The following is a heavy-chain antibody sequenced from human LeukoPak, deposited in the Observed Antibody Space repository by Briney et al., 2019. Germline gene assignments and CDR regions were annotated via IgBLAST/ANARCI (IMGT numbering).Heavy chain of an antibody. CDR1: GFTVSSNY. CDR3: ARELCSGGSCYSWFDP. Sequence: GGLRLSCAASGFTVSSNYMSWVRQAPGKGLEWVSVIYSGGSTYYADSVKGRFTISRHNSKNTLYLQMNSLRAEDTAVYYCARELCSGGSCYSWFDPWGQGTLVTVSS. V-gene: IGHV3-53*04. J-gene: IGHJ5*02. CDR2: IYSGGST. D-gene: IGHD2-15*01.